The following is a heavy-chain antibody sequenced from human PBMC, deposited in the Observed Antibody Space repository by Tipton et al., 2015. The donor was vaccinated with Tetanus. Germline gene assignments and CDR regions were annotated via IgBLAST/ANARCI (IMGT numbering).Heavy chain of an antibody. CDR1: GYNFVNFG. CDR3: ARVQEQRIYYYGMDV. CDR2: ISAYSGKT. J-gene: IGHJ6*02. D-gene: IGHD6-25*01. V-gene: IGHV1-18*01. Sequence: QLVQSGAEVKEPGASVKVSCKASGYNFVNFGISWVRQAPGQGLEWMGWISAYSGKTKYAQRLQGRVTMTTDRSASTAYMDLRRLRSDDTAVYYCARVQEQRIYYYGMDVWGQGTTVTVSS.